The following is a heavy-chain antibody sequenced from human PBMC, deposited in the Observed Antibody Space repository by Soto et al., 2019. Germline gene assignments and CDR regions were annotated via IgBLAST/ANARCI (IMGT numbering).Heavy chain of an antibody. CDR3: SRAHEDDGNSDAFDI. CDR2: ILPFFGTA. Sequence: VQLVQSGAELKKPGSSVKVSCKASGGSFSSSSINWVRQAPGQGPEWMGNILPFFGTADYAQKFQGRVTITAYVSTTTAYMELRSLASEYTAFYYCSRAHEDDGNSDAFDISGQGTVVTVSP. CDR1: GGSFSSSS. J-gene: IGHJ3*02. D-gene: IGHD4-4*01. V-gene: IGHV1-69*15.